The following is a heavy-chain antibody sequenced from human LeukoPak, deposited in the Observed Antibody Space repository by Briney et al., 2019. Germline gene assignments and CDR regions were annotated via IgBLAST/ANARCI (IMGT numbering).Heavy chain of an antibody. J-gene: IGHJ4*02. Sequence: PSETLSLTCTVSGGSVSSGSYYWSWIRQPPGKGLEWIGYIYYSGSTNYNPSLKSRVTISVDTSKNQFSLKLSSVTAADTAVYYCARVLGSGNYYKALDSWGQGTLVTVSS. D-gene: IGHD3-10*01. CDR2: IYYSGST. CDR1: GGSVSSGSYY. CDR3: ARVLGSGNYYKALDS. V-gene: IGHV4-61*01.